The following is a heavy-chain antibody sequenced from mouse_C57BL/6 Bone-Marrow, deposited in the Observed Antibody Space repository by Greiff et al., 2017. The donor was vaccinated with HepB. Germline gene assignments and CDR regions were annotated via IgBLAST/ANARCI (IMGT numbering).Heavy chain of an antibody. V-gene: IGHV10-1*01. Sequence: EVKLVESGGGLVQPKGSLKLSCAASGFSFNTYAMNWVRQAPGKGLEWVARIRSKSNNYATYYADSVKDRFTISRDDSESMLYLQMNNLKTEDTAMYYCVRQGTSYYFDYWGQGTTLTVSS. CDR1: GFSFNTYA. J-gene: IGHJ2*01. D-gene: IGHD3-3*01. CDR3: VRQGTSYYFDY. CDR2: IRSKSNNYAT.